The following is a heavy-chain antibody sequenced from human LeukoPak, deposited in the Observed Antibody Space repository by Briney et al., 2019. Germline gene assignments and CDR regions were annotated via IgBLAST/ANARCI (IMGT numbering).Heavy chain of an antibody. D-gene: IGHD1-7*01. Sequence: GGSLRLSCAASGFTFSSYWMHWVRQAPGKGLVWVSRIKTDGSNTNYADSVKSRFTISRDNAKNTLYLQMNSLRVEDTALYHCARKGLGGELGGFDSWGQGTLVTVSS. V-gene: IGHV3-74*01. CDR1: GFTFSSYW. J-gene: IGHJ4*02. CDR3: ARKGLGGELGGFDS. CDR2: IKTDGSNT.